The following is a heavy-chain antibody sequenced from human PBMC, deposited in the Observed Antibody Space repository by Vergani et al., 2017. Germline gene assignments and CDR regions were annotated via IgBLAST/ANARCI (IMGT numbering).Heavy chain of an antibody. D-gene: IGHD3-10*01. CDR1: GGSFSGYY. CDR3: ARGVIYYGSGSYYNWFDP. V-gene: IGHV4-34*01. Sequence: QVQLQQWGAGLLKPSETLSLTCAVYGGSFSGYYWSWIRQPPGKGLEWIGEINHSGSTNYNPSLKSRVTISVETSKNQFSLKLSSVTAADTAVYYCARGVIYYGSGSYYNWFDPWGQGTLVTVP. J-gene: IGHJ5*02. CDR2: INHSGST.